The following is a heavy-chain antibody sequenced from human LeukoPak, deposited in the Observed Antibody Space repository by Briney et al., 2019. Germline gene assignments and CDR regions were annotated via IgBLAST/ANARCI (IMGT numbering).Heavy chain of an antibody. V-gene: IGHV4-61*01. J-gene: IGHJ5*02. CDR3: ARGSDYSGYSGYGNWFDP. Sequence: PSETLSFTCTISGVSVSSGSYYRSWIRQPPGKGLEWIAYIYYSGSTNYNPSIKSRVTISADSSQTQSSLKLSSVTAAYTAVYYCARGSDYSGYSGYGNWFDPWGQGNLVTVSS. D-gene: IGHD5-12*01. CDR2: IYYSGST. CDR1: GVSVSSGSYY.